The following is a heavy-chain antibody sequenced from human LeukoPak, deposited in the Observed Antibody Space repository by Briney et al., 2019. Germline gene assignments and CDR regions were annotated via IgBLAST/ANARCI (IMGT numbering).Heavy chain of an antibody. Sequence: GGSLRLSCSASGFTFSSYAMHWVRQAPGKGQEYVSAISSNGGSTYYADSVKGRFTISRDNSKNTLYLQMSSLRAEDTAVYYCVKVLGSISWGPGTLVTVSS. D-gene: IGHD3-10*01. CDR2: ISSNGGST. J-gene: IGHJ4*02. CDR3: VKVLGSIS. V-gene: IGHV3-64D*06. CDR1: GFTFSSYA.